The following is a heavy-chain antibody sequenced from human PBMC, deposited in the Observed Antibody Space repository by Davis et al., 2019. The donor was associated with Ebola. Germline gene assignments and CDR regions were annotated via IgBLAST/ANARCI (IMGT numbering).Heavy chain of an antibody. CDR3: ARRGYSYGYKY. Sequence: SETLSLTCAVYGGSFSGYYWSWIRQPPGKGLEWLGEINHSGSTNYNPSLKSRVTISVDTSKNQFSLKLSSVTAADTAVYYCARRGYSYGYKYWGQGTLVTVSS. D-gene: IGHD5-18*01. CDR1: GGSFSGYY. J-gene: IGHJ4*02. V-gene: IGHV4-34*01. CDR2: INHSGST.